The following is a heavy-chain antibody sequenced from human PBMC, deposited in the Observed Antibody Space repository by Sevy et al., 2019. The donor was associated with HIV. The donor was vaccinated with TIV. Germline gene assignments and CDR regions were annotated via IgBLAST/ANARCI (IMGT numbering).Heavy chain of an antibody. CDR1: GFTFSSYG. CDR2: ISYDGSNK. Sequence: GGSLRLSCAASGFTFSSYGMHWVRQAPGKGLEWVAVISYDGSNKYYADSVKGRFTISRDNSKNTLYLQMNSLRAEDTAVYYCAKDRLGIYYYYGMDVWGQGTTVTVSS. J-gene: IGHJ6*02. D-gene: IGHD1-1*01. CDR3: AKDRLGIYYYYGMDV. V-gene: IGHV3-30*18.